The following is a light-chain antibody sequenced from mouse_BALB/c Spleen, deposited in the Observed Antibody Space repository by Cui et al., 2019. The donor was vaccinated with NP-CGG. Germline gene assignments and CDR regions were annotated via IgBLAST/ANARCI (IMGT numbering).Light chain of an antibody. CDR3: ALWYSNHWV. CDR2: GTN. CDR1: TGTVTTSNY. Sequence: AVVTHESALTTSPGESVTLPCRSSTGTVTTSNYANWFQEKPDHLLTGLIGGTNNRVPGVPDRFSGSLIGDKAALTITGAQTEDEGIYFCALWYSNHWVFGGGTKLTVL. J-gene: IGLJ1*01. V-gene: IGLV1*01.